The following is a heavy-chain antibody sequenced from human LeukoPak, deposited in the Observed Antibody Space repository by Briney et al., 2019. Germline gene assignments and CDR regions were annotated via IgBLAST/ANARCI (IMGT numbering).Heavy chain of an antibody. J-gene: IGHJ6*02. CDR1: GFTFSDSW. CDR2: MYQDGSAK. D-gene: IGHD3-16*01. CDR3: ATYTHWVAGDV. V-gene: IGHV3-7*01. Sequence: GGSLRLSCAASGFTFSDSWMSWVRQAPGKGLEWVANMYQDGSAKGYVDSVKGRFTISRDNARNSLYLQMSSLRPEDTAVYYCATYTHWVAGDVWGQGTTVTVSS.